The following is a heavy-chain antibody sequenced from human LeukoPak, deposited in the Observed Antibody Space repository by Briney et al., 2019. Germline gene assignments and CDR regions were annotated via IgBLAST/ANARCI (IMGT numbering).Heavy chain of an antibody. V-gene: IGHV4-59*12. J-gene: IGHJ4*02. CDR3: AREGGYSYGDAPLHFDY. Sequence: SETLSLTCTVSGGSISSYYWSWIRQPPGKGLEWIGYIYYSGSTNYNPSLKRRVTISVETSKNQFSLKLSSATAADTAVYYCAREGGYSYGDAPLHFDYWGQGTLVIVSS. CDR1: GGSISSYY. D-gene: IGHD5-18*01. CDR2: IYYSGST.